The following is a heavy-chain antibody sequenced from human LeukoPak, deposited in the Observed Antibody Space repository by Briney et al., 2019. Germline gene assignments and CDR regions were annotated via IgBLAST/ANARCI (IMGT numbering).Heavy chain of an antibody. CDR1: GYTFTSYD. Sequence: ASVKVSCKASGYTFTSYDINWVRQATGQGLEWMGWMNPNSGNTGYAQKFQGRVTITRNTSISTAYMELSSLRSEDTAVYYCALQYQLLGDAFDIWGQGTMVTVSS. D-gene: IGHD2-2*01. V-gene: IGHV1-8*03. CDR3: ALQYQLLGDAFDI. CDR2: MNPNSGNT. J-gene: IGHJ3*02.